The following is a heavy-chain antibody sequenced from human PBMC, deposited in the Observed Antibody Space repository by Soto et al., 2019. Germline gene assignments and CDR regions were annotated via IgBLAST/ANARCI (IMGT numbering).Heavy chain of an antibody. CDR3: ARDVPYCGGDCYSVS. CDR2: IYSGGST. Sequence: EVQLVESGGGLVQPGGSLRLSCAASGFTVSSNYMSWVRQAPGKGLEWVSVIYSGGSTYYADSVKGRFTISRDNSKNTLYLLMYSLRVEDTAVYYCARDVPYCGGDCYSVSWAHGTLVTVSS. CDR1: GFTVSSNY. J-gene: IGHJ1*01. V-gene: IGHV3-66*01. D-gene: IGHD2-21*01.